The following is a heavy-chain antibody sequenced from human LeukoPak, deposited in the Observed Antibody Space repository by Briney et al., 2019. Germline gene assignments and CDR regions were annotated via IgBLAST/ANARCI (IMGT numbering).Heavy chain of an antibody. CDR2: IYHSGST. D-gene: IGHD5-24*01. CDR1: GGSISSGGYS. J-gene: IGHJ3*02. Sequence: SETLSLTCAVSGGSISSGGYSWSWIRQPPGKGLEWIGYIYHSGSTYYNPSLESRVTISVDRSKNQFSLKLSSVTAADTAVYYCAREGGMATAFDIWGQGTMVTVSS. V-gene: IGHV4-30-2*01. CDR3: AREGGMATAFDI.